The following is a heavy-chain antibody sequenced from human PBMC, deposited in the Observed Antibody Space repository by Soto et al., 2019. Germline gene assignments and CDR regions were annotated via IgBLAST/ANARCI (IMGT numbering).Heavy chain of an antibody. CDR2: ISAYNGNT. J-gene: IGHJ3*02. V-gene: IGHV1-18*01. Sequence: ASVKVSCKASGYSFTTYGISWVRQAPGQGLEWLGWISAYNGNTNYAQKFPGRVTMTTDTSTSTAYMELRSLRSDDTAVYYCARAAVATSHDAFDIWGQGTMVTVSS. CDR3: ARAAVATSHDAFDI. D-gene: IGHD5-12*01. CDR1: GYSFTTYG.